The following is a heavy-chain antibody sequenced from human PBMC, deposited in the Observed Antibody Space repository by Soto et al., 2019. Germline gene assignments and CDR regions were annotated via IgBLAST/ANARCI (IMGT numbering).Heavy chain of an antibody. CDR1: GFTVSDNY. CDR3: ARSDPGYAYGLNV. D-gene: IGHD5-18*01. J-gene: IGHJ6*02. V-gene: IGHV3-53*01. CDR2: LYSGGRI. Sequence: EAQLMESGGGLIQPGGSLRLSCAASGFTVSDNYITWVRQAPGRGLEWVSLLYSGGRIYYADSVKGRFTISRDTSKKTLYLQMNSLRTEDTAVYYCARSDPGYAYGLNVWGQGTTVTVSS.